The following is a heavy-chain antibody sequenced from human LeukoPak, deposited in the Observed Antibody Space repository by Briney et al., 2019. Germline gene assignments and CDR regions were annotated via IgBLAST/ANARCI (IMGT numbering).Heavy chain of an antibody. CDR1: GYSISSGYY. Sequence: SETLSLTCTVSGYSISSGYYWGWIRQPPGKGLGWIGSIYHSGSTYYNPSLKSRVTISVDTSKNQFSLKLSSVTAADTAVYYCARAGDQLLYYYMDVWGKGTTVTVSS. CDR2: IYHSGST. CDR3: ARAGDQLLYYYMDV. V-gene: IGHV4-38-2*02. D-gene: IGHD2-2*02. J-gene: IGHJ6*03.